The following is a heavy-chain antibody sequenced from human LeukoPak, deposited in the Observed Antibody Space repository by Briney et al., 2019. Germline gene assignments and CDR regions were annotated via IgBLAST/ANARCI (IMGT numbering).Heavy chain of an antibody. CDR1: GFTFSSHS. CDR3: ARGLFAPRAYSQDAFDI. J-gene: IGHJ3*02. CDR2: ISRRSDFI. Sequence: GGSLRLSCAASGFTFSSHSMNWVRQAPGKGLEWVASISRRSDFIFYADPLKGRFTISRDNAKDSLYLQMNSLRAEDTAVYYCARGLFAPRAYSQDAFDIWGQGTMVSVSS. V-gene: IGHV3-21*01. D-gene: IGHD2-15*01.